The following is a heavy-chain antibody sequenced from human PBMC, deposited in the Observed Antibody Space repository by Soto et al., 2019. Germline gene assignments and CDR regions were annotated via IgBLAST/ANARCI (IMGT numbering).Heavy chain of an antibody. J-gene: IGHJ6*02. CDR2: ISDGGDLI. CDR1: GFPFSNHA. V-gene: IGHV3-23*01. Sequence: EVQLLESGGGLVQPGGSLRVSCAASGFPFSNHAMSWVRQAPGKGLEWVSGISDGGDLIYYADSVKGRFSMSRDNSENMLYLQMNSLRAEDTAVYYCARTLGMDVWGQGTTVTVSS. CDR3: ARTLGMDV.